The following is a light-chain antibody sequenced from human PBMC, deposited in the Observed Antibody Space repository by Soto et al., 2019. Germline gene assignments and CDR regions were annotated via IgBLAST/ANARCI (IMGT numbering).Light chain of an antibody. V-gene: IGKV3-20*01. Sequence: EIVLTQSPGTLSLSPGERATLSCRASQSIASSYLAWFQQKPGQAPRLLIYGASSRATGIPDRFSGSGSRTDFTLTITRLEPEDFALYYCQQYGSSPRFTFGPGTKVDIK. CDR2: GAS. J-gene: IGKJ3*01. CDR3: QQYGSSPRFT. CDR1: QSIASSY.